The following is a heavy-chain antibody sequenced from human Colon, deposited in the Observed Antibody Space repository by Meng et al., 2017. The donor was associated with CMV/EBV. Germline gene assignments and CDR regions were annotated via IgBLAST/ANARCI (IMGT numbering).Heavy chain of an antibody. D-gene: IGHD3-10*01. CDR3: ARGLYGSGRHQIDY. J-gene: IGHJ4*02. V-gene: IGHV4-34*01. CDR1: GGSFSGYY. Sequence: QVQRQQWGAGLLKPSESLSLICAVYGGSFSGYYWSWIRQPPGKGLEWIGEINHSGSTNYNPSLKSRVTISVDTSKNQFSLKLSSVTAADTAVYYCARGLYGSGRHQIDYWGQGTLVTVSS. CDR2: INHSGST.